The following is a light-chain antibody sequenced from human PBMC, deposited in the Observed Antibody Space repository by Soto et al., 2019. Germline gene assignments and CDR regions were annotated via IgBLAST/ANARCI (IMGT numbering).Light chain of an antibody. Sequence: IQLTQSPSSLSASVGDRVTITCRASQDISSYLAWYQQKPGKAPKLLIYAASTLHSGIPSRFSGSGSGTDFTLTVSRLQPEDFATYYCQQVNNYPLTFGGGTKVEIK. CDR2: AAS. CDR1: QDISSY. V-gene: IGKV1-9*01. CDR3: QQVNNYPLT. J-gene: IGKJ4*01.